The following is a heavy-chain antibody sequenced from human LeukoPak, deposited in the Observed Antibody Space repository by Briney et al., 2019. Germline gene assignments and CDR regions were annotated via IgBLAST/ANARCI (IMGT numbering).Heavy chain of an antibody. D-gene: IGHD3-10*01. CDR3: ARESYFGAFDI. V-gene: IGHV4-34*01. J-gene: IGHJ3*02. Sequence: SETLSLTCAVYGGSFSGYYWSWIRQPPGKGLEWIGEINHSGSTNYNPSLKSRVTMSVDTSKNQFSLKLSSVTAADTAVYYCARESYFGAFDIWGQGTMVTVSS. CDR1: GGSFSGYY. CDR2: INHSGST.